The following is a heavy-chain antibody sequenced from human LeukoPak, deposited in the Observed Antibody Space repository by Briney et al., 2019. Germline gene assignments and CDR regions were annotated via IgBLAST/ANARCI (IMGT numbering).Heavy chain of an antibody. CDR3: ARAPGYSSSWDLTWFDP. CDR1: GYTFTSNG. D-gene: IGHD6-13*01. V-gene: IGHV1-18*01. J-gene: IGHJ5*02. CDR2: ISAYNGNT. Sequence: ASVKVSCKASGYTFTSNGISWVRQAPGQGLDWMGWISAYNGNTNYEQKLQGRVTMTTDTSTSTAYMELSRLRSDDTAVYYCARAPGYSSSWDLTWFDPWGQGTLVTVSS.